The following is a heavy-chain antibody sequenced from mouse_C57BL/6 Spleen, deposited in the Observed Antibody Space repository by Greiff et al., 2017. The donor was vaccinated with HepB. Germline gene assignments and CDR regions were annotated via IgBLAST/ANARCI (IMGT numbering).Heavy chain of an antibody. Sequence: QVQLQQPGAGLVKPGASVKMSCKASGYTFTSYWITWVKQRPGQGLEWIGDIYPGSGSTNYNEKFKSKATLTVDTSSSTAYMQLSSLTSEDSAVYYCARGEDYDPRGYFDVWGTGTTVTVSS. V-gene: IGHV1-55*01. J-gene: IGHJ1*03. CDR2: IYPGSGST. D-gene: IGHD2-4*01. CDR3: ARGEDYDPRGYFDV. CDR1: GYTFTSYW.